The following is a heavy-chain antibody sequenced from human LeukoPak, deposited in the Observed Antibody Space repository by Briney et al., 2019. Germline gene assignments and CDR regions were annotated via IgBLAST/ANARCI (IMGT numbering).Heavy chain of an antibody. Sequence: SETLSLTCTVSGGSISTSSYYWAWIRQPPGKGLEWIGSIYYSGNTYYNSSLESRVTISVDTSDKHFSLELTPVTAADTAVYYCARPRSLAAPSSWFDPWGQGTLVIVSS. V-gene: IGHV4-39*01. CDR2: IYYSGNT. CDR1: GGSISTSSYY. J-gene: IGHJ5*02. D-gene: IGHD2-15*01. CDR3: ARPRSLAAPSSWFDP.